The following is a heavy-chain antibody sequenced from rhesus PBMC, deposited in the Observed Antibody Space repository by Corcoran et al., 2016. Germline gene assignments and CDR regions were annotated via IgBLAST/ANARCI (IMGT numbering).Heavy chain of an antibody. D-gene: IGHD2-21*01. Sequence: QVQLQEAGPGQVKPSETLSLTCAVSGGSFTGYYLGWIRHPPGKGLEWIGYISGSSGSTDYNPSLKSRVTSSTDTSKNQLSLKLISVTAADTAVYYCARPLSGYFDLWGPGTPITISS. V-gene: IGHV4-165*01. CDR2: ISGSSGST. CDR1: GGSFTGYY. CDR3: ARPLSGYFDL. J-gene: IGHJ2*01.